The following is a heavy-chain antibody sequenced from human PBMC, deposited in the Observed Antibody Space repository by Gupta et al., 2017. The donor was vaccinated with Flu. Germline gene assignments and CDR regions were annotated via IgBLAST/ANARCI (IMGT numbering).Heavy chain of an antibody. Sequence: QVQLQESGPGLVKPSQTLSLTCTVSGGSISSGGYYWSWIRQHPGKGLEWIGYIYYSGSTYYNPSLKSRVTISVDTSKNQFSLKLSSVTAADTAVYYCARDQRQYDFWSGYYYYYYYGMDVWGQGTTVTVSS. V-gene: IGHV4-31*03. J-gene: IGHJ6*02. CDR1: GGSISSGGYY. CDR3: ARDQRQYDFWSGYYYYYYYGMDV. D-gene: IGHD3-3*01. CDR2: IYYSGST.